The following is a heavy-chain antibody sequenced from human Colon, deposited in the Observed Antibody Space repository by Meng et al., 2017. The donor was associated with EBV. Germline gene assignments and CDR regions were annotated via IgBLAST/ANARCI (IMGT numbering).Heavy chain of an antibody. J-gene: IGHJ4*02. Sequence: QGQMQEAGPRLLKPPGTLSLPFAVSGGSISSGNFWSWVRQPPGKGLEWVGQIYDTGGANYNPSLQSRVTISVDKSKNQFSLNLNSVTAADTAVYYCARHSGYNQGYWGQGTLVTVSS. V-gene: IGHV4-4*03. D-gene: IGHD6-25*01. CDR1: GGSISSGNF. CDR2: IYDTGGA. CDR3: ARHSGYNQGY.